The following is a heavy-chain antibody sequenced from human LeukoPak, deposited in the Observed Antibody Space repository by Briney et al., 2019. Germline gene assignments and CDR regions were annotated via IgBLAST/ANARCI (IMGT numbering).Heavy chain of an antibody. CDR3: ARDPALIAVAERGYFDY. CDR2: IIPIFGTA. CDR1: GGTFSSYA. D-gene: IGHD6-19*01. V-gene: IGHV1-69*13. Sequence: ASVKVSCKASGGTFSSYAISWVRQAPGQGLEWMGGIIPIFGTANYAQKFQGRVTITADESTSTAYMELSSLRSDDTAVYYCARDPALIAVAERGYFDYWGQGTLVTVSS. J-gene: IGHJ4*02.